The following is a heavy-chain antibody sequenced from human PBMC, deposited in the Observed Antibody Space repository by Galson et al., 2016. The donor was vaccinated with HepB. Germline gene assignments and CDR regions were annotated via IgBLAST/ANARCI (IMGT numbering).Heavy chain of an antibody. V-gene: IGHV3-13*01. CDR3: VREAMGVEGLCYLDS. CDR1: GFTLRTYD. Sequence: SLRLSCATSGFTLRTYDVHWVRQTAGKDLEWVSAITPGGDTLYGDFVKGRFTVSREDAKNSVHLQMNNLRAEDTAIYYCVREAMGVEGLCYLDSWGQGTLVTVSS. D-gene: IGHD3-3*01. J-gene: IGHJ4*02. CDR2: ITPGGDT.